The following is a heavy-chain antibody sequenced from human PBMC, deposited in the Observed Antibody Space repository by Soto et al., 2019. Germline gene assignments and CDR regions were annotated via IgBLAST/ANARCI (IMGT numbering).Heavy chain of an antibody. V-gene: IGHV1-69*12. Sequence: QVQLVQSGAEVKKPGSSVKVSCKASGGTFSSSAISWVRQAPGQGLEWMGGIIPIFGTANYAQKFQGRVTITADESTSTAYLALSSLRSEDTAVYYCASLLRGYSGTGDYWGQGTLVTVSS. CDR2: IIPIFGTA. D-gene: IGHD5-12*01. CDR1: GGTFSSSA. CDR3: ASLLRGYSGTGDY. J-gene: IGHJ4*02.